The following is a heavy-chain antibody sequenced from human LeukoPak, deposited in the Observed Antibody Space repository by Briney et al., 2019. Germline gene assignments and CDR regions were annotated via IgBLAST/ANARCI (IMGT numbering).Heavy chain of an antibody. CDR1: VGTISCYY. Sequence: SETVSLTCTVSVGTISCYYCSWIRHPPGKGREWIGCIYCSGSTNYNPSLKSRVTISVDTSKNQFSLKLSSVTAADTAVYYCARLTTEFDYWGQGTLVTVSS. J-gene: IGHJ4*02. CDR3: ARLTTEFDY. CDR2: IYCSGST. V-gene: IGHV4-59*01. D-gene: IGHD4-11*01.